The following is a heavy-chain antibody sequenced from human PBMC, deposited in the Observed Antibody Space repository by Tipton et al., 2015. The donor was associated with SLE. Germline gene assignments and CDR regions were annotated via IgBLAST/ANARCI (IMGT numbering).Heavy chain of an antibody. Sequence: TLSLTCTVSDDSINTYYWTWIRQSPGTGLEWIGNIYTSGNTLYNPSLESRVTISIDTSKNQFSLRLSSVTAADTAVYYCARENMYFFDSIGYSTFDNWGQGTLVTVSS. V-gene: IGHV4-59*01. CDR3: ARENMYFFDSIGYSTFDN. CDR1: DDSINTYY. CDR2: IYTSGNT. D-gene: IGHD3-22*01. J-gene: IGHJ4*02.